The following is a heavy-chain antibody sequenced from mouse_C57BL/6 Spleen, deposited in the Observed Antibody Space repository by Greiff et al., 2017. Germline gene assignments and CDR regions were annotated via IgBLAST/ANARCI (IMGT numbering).Heavy chain of an antibody. J-gene: IGHJ2*01. CDR2: IYPGDGDT. Sequence: VKLQESGPELVKPGASVKISCKASGYAFSSSWMNWVKQRPGKGLEWIGRIYPGDGDTNYNGKFKGKATLTADKSSSTAYMQLSSLTSEDSAVYFCASSWDGGYWGQGTTLTVAS. CDR1: GYAFSSSW. D-gene: IGHD4-1*01. V-gene: IGHV1-82*01. CDR3: ASSWDGGY.